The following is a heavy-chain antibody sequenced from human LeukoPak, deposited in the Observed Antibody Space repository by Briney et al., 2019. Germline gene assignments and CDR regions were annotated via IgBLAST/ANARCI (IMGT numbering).Heavy chain of an antibody. CDR2: INHSGST. J-gene: IGHJ4*02. CDR1: GGSFSGYY. CDR3: ARAHDFWSGYLSY. V-gene: IGHV4-34*01. Sequence: PSETLSLTCAVYGGSFSGYYWSWIRQPPGKGLEWIGEINHSGSTNYNPSLKSRVTISVDTSKNQFPLKLSSVTAADTAVYYCARAHDFWSGYLSYWGQGTLVTVSS. D-gene: IGHD3-3*01.